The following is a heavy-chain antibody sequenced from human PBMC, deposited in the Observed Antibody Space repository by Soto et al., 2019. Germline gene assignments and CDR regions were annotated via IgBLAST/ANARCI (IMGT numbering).Heavy chain of an antibody. D-gene: IGHD4-17*01. CDR2: IYYTGTA. CDR1: GGSISPYS. Sequence: QVQLLESGPGLVNPSQTLSLSCTVSGGSISPYSWSWLRQSPGKGLEWLGYIYYTGTADYNPSLENRVTLSVDTSTNLFSLELTSVPAADTAVYYCARQPDAGDYGYAFEYWGPGILVTVSS. J-gene: IGHJ4*02. V-gene: IGHV4-59*01. CDR3: ARQPDAGDYGYAFEY.